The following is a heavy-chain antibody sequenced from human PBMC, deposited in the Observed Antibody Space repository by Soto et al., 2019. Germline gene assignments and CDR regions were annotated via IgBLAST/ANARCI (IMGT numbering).Heavy chain of an antibody. J-gene: IGHJ6*02. CDR2: INPSGGST. Sequence: GASVKVSCKGSGNTFTGYDMPWGRQAPGQRLEWMGIINPSGGSTSYEQKFQGRVTMTRDTSTSTVYMELSSLRSEDTAVYYCARDQGEITIFGVVTLYGMDVWGQGTTVTVSS. D-gene: IGHD3-3*01. V-gene: IGHV1-46*01. CDR3: ARDQGEITIFGVVTLYGMDV. CDR1: GNTFTGYD.